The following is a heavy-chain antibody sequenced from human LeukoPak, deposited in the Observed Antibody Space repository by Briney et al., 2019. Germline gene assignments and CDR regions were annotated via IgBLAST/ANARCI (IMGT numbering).Heavy chain of an antibody. V-gene: IGHV1-2*02. CDR3: ARDPVETNSGSYPPFDY. D-gene: IGHD1-26*01. J-gene: IGHJ4*02. CDR1: GYTFTGYY. Sequence: GASVKVSCKASGYTFTGYYMHWVRQAPGQGLEWMGWINPNSGGTNYAQKFQGRVTMTRDTSISTAYMELSRLRSDDTAVYYCARDPVETNSGSYPPFDYWGQGTLVTVSS. CDR2: INPNSGGT.